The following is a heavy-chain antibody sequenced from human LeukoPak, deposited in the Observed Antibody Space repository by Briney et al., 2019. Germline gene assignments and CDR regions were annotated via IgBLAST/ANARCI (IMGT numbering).Heavy chain of an antibody. Sequence: GGSLRLSCAASGFTFSSYTMSWVRQAPGKGLEWVSAISGSGGSTYYADSVKGRFTISRDNSKNTLYLQMNSLRAEDTAVYYCAKDSPGVVVVPGFDYWGQGTLVTVSS. J-gene: IGHJ4*02. CDR3: AKDSPGVVVVPGFDY. CDR1: GFTFSSYT. D-gene: IGHD3-22*01. V-gene: IGHV3-23*01. CDR2: ISGSGGST.